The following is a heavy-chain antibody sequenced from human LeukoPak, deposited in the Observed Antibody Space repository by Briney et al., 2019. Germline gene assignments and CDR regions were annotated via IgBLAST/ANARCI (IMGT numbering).Heavy chain of an antibody. J-gene: IGHJ4*02. Sequence: ASVKVSCKASGYTFTSYGISWVRQAPGQGLEWMGWISAYNGNTNYAQKLQGRVTMTTDTSTSTAYMELRSLRSDDTAVYYCARASRTGIAVAGDDYWGQGTLVTVSS. CDR1: GYTFTSYG. CDR2: ISAYNGNT. V-gene: IGHV1-18*01. D-gene: IGHD6-19*01. CDR3: ARASRTGIAVAGDDY.